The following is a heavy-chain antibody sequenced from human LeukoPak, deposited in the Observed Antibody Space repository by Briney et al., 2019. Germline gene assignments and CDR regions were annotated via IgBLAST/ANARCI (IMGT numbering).Heavy chain of an antibody. J-gene: IGHJ4*02. CDR3: ARHPSLRYFDWLSLGFDY. D-gene: IGHD3-9*01. CDR2: INHSGST. CDR1: GGSFSGYS. V-gene: IGHV4-34*01. Sequence: SETLSLTCAVYGGSFSGYSWSWIRQPPGKGLEWIGEINHSGSTNYNPSLKSRVTISVDTSKNQFSLKLSSVTAADTAVYYCARHPSLRYFDWLSLGFDYWGQGTLVTVSS.